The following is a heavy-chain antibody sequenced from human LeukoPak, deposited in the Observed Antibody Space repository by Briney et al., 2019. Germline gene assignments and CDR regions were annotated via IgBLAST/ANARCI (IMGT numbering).Heavy chain of an antibody. CDR3: ARDLSGGFDY. V-gene: IGHV4-61*01. CDR2: IYYSGST. Sequence: KSSETLSLTCTVSGGSISSSSYYWSWIRQPPGKGLEWIGYIYYSGSTNYNPSLKSRVTISVDTSKNQFSLKLSSVTAADTAVYYCARDLSGGFDYWGQGTLVTVSS. CDR1: GGSISSSSYY. J-gene: IGHJ4*02.